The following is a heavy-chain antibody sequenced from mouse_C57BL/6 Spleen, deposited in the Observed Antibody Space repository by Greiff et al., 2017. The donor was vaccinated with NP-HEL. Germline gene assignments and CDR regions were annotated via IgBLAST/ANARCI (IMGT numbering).Heavy chain of an antibody. Sequence: EVKLMESGGGLVQPGGSLKLSCAASGFTFSDYYMYWVRQTPEKRLEWVAYISNGGGSTYYPDTVKGRFTISRDNAKNTLYLQMSRLKSEDTAMYYCARRGDGYYGYAMDYWGQGTSVTVSS. V-gene: IGHV5-12*01. D-gene: IGHD2-3*01. CDR3: ARRGDGYYGYAMDY. CDR1: GFTFSDYY. J-gene: IGHJ4*01. CDR2: ISNGGGST.